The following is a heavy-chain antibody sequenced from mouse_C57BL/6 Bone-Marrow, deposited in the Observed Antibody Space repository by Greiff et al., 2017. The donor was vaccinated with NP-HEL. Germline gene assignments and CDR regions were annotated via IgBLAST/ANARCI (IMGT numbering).Heavy chain of an antibody. D-gene: IGHD4-1*01. V-gene: IGHV2-2*01. CDR2: IWSGGST. CDR1: GFSLTSYG. J-gene: IGHJ3*01. CDR3: SSTNWERLFAY. Sequence: QVQLKESGPGLVQPSQSLSITCTVSGFSLTSYGVHWVRQSPGKGLEWLGVIWSGGSTDYNAAFISRLSISKDNSTSQVFFKMNSLQADDTAIYYCSSTNWERLFAYWGQGTLVTVSA.